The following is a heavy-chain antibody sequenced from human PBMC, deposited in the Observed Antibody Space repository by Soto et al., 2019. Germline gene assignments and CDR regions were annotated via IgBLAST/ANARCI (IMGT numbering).Heavy chain of an antibody. CDR1: GFSFSDYS. CDR2: ITGSSEYI. J-gene: IGHJ4*02. CDR3: GSQNSPGKY. Sequence: EAQLVESGGGLVKPGGSLRLSCAASGFSFSDYSMAWVRQAPGKGLEWVSSITGSSEYIFYADSVQGRFTISRDNARNSLYLQINSLRDEDTAVYYWGSQNSPGKYWGQGPLVTVSS. D-gene: IGHD6-13*01. V-gene: IGHV3-21*02.